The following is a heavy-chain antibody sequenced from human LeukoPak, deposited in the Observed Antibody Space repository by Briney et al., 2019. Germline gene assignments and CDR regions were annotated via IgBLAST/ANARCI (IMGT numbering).Heavy chain of an antibody. CDR2: INTNTGNP. J-gene: IGHJ6*02. CDR1: GYTFTSYA. Sequence: VASVKVSCKASGYTFTSYAMNWVRQAPGQGLEWMGWINTNTGNPTYAQGFTGRFVFSLDTSVSTAYLQISSLKAEDTAVYYCARVPITMVRGVIIPYYYYGMDVWGQGTTVTVSS. V-gene: IGHV7-4-1*02. CDR3: ARVPITMVRGVIIPYYYYGMDV. D-gene: IGHD3-10*01.